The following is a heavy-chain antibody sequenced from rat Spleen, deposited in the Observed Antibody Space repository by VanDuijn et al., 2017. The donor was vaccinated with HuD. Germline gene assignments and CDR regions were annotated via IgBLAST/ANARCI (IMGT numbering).Heavy chain of an antibody. Sequence: EVQLVESGGGLVQPGRSLKLSCAASGFTFNKYDMAWVRQAPTKGLEWMASISTGGDNTYFRDSVKGRFTLSRDNAKNTQSLQMDSLRSEDTAIYYCTRGYVMDAWGQGASVTVSS. CDR2: ISTGGDNT. CDR1: GFTFNKYD. CDR3: TRGYVMDA. J-gene: IGHJ4*01. V-gene: IGHV5S23*01.